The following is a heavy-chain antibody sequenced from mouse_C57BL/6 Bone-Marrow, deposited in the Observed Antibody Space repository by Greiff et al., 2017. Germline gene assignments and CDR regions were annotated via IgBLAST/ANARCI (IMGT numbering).Heavy chain of an antibody. CDR2: INPNNGGT. D-gene: IGHD2-4*01. CDR3: ARDDDYDGPFAY. CDR1: GYTFTDYY. V-gene: IGHV1-26*01. J-gene: IGHJ3*01. Sequence: VQLKQSGPELVKPGASVKISCKASGYTFTDYYMNWVKQSHGKSLEWIGDINPNNGGTSYNQKFKGKATLTVDKSSSTAYMELRSLTSEDSAVYYCARDDDYDGPFAYWGQGTLVTVSA.